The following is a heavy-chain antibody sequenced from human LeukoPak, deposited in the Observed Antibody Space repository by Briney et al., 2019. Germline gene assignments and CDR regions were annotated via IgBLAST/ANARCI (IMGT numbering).Heavy chain of an antibody. V-gene: IGHV4-61*01. D-gene: IGHD3-22*01. CDR3: ACLTTADAFDI. CDR1: GGSISSSIYY. J-gene: IGHJ3*02. CDR2: IYDSGST. Sequence: PSETLSLTCTVSGGSISSSIYYWSWIRQPPGKGLEWIGYIYDSGSTNYDPSLKSRVTISVDTSKNQFSLKLSSVTAADTAVYYCACLTTADAFDIWGQGTMVTVSS.